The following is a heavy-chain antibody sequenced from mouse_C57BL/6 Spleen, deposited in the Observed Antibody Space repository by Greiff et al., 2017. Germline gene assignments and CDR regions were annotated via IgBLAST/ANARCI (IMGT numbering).Heavy chain of an antibody. Sequence: QVQLQQSGPELVKPGASVKISCKASGYAFSSSWMNWVKQRPGKGLEWIGRIYPGDGDTNYNGKFKGKATLTADKSSSTAYMQLSSLTSEDSAVYFCARPELGRGAMGYWGQGTSVTVSS. V-gene: IGHV1-82*01. J-gene: IGHJ4*01. CDR3: ARPELGRGAMGY. D-gene: IGHD4-1*01. CDR1: GYAFSSSW. CDR2: IYPGDGDT.